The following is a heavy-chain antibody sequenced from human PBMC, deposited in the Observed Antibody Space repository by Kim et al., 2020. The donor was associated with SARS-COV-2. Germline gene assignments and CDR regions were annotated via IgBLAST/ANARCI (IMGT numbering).Heavy chain of an antibody. CDR1: GFTFSSYA. Sequence: GGSLRLSCAASGFTFSSYAMSWVRQAPGKGLEWVSAISGSGGSTYYADSVKGRFTISRDNSKNTLYLQMNSLRAEDTAVYYCAKDLDRPFIAAAGTEDYWGQGTLVTVSS. CDR3: AKDLDRPFIAAAGTEDY. CDR2: ISGSGGST. V-gene: IGHV3-23*01. D-gene: IGHD6-13*01. J-gene: IGHJ4*02.